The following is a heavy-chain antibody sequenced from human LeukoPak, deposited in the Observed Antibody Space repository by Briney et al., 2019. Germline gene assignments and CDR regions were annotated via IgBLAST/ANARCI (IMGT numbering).Heavy chain of an antibody. D-gene: IGHD3-10*01. Sequence: PSETLSLTCAVYGGSFSGYYWSWIRQPPGKGLEWIGEINHSGSTNYNPSLKSRVTISVDTSKNQFSLKLSSVTAADTAVYYCARGRGYCGSGSYLRMRAFDIWGQGTMVTVSS. CDR2: INHSGST. J-gene: IGHJ3*02. CDR3: ARGRGYCGSGSYLRMRAFDI. CDR1: GGSFSGYY. V-gene: IGHV4-34*01.